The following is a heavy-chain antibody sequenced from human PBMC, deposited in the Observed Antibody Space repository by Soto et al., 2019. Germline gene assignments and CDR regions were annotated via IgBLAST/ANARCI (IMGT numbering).Heavy chain of an antibody. CDR1: AVTFSGFG. V-gene: IGHV3-66*01. J-gene: IGHJ3*02. D-gene: IGHD4-17*01. CDR2: IYSGGTT. CDR3: ARDDYGDNAFDI. Sequence: PGGSLRLSCAASAVTFSGFGMSWVRQAPGKGLEWVSIIYSGGTTYYTDSVKGRFTISRDNSKNTLYLQMNSLRAEDTALYYCARDDYGDNAFDIWGQGTMVTVSS.